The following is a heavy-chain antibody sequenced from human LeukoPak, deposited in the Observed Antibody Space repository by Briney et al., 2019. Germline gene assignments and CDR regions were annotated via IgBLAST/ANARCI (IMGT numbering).Heavy chain of an antibody. D-gene: IGHD3-16*01. CDR1: GDPISSTSYF. V-gene: IGHV4-39*07. J-gene: IGHJ4*02. CDR2: LHYGVTT. CDR3: VRGRGDS. Sequence: SETLSLTCTVSGDPISSTSYFWGWVRQPPGKGLEWIALLHYGVTTYYSPSLKSRVTMSVGRSNNEFSLTLNSVTAADTAVYWCVRGRGDSWGQGTLVTVSS.